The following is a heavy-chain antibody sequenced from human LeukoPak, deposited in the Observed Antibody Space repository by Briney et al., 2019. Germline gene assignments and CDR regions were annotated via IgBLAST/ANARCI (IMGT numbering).Heavy chain of an antibody. J-gene: IGHJ4*02. CDR1: GFTFSSYA. CDR2: VSGSGGST. D-gene: IGHD5-18*01. V-gene: IGHV3-23*01. CDR3: AKDRTAMVEFDY. Sequence: PGGSLRLSCAASGFTFSSYAMSWVRQAPGEGLEWVSAVSGSGGSTYYADSVKGRFTISRDNSKNTLYLQMNSLRAEDTAVYYCAKDRTAMVEFDYWGQGTLVTVSS.